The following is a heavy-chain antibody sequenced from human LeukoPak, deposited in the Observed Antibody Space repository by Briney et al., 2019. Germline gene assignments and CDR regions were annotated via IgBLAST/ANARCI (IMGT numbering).Heavy chain of an antibody. CDR2: INRSGST. D-gene: IGHD4-23*01. J-gene: IGHJ3*02. CDR1: GGSFSGYY. CDR3: ARANYGGNSFLPRSWSNWTQRKPKWTGSDAFDI. V-gene: IGHV4-34*01. Sequence: PSETLSLTCAVYGGSFSGYYWSWIRQPPGKGLEWIGEINRSGSTNYNPSLKSRVTISVDTSKNQFSLKLSSVTAADTAVYYCARANYGGNSFLPRSWSNWTQRKPKWTGSDAFDIWGQGTMVTVSS.